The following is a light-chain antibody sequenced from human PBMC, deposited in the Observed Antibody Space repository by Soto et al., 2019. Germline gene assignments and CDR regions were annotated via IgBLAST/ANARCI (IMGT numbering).Light chain of an antibody. CDR2: EVS. J-gene: IGLJ2*01. Sequence: QSALTQPASVSGSPGQSITISCTGTSSDVGGYNYVSWYQHHPGKAPKLMIYEVSDRPSGVSNRFSGSKSDNTASLTISGLQPEDEADYSCSSYSTSSTLLFGGGTKVTVL. CDR3: SSYSTSSTLL. CDR1: SSDVGGYNY. V-gene: IGLV2-14*01.